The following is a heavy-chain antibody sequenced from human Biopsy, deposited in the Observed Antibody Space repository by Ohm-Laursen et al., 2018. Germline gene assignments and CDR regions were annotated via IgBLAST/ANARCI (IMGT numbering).Heavy chain of an antibody. Sequence: GSLRLSCAASGFTVYNNYMTWVRQAPGKGLEWVSLIYSGGDTRYAESVKGRFTISRDRSRDTVHLQMNSLRYEDTALYYCAKDGGQWLGGAFDIWGHGTMVSVSS. CDR2: IYSGGDT. J-gene: IGHJ3*02. V-gene: IGHV3-66*02. D-gene: IGHD6-19*01. CDR1: GFTVYNNY. CDR3: AKDGGQWLGGAFDI.